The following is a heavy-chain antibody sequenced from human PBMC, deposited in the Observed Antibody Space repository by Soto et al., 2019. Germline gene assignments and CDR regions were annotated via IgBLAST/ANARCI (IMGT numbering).Heavy chain of an antibody. J-gene: IGHJ4*02. CDR1: GYTFTSQN. D-gene: IGHD3-9*01. CDR3: ISTGYYPFDY. Sequence: ASVKVSCTASGYTFTSQNMHWVRQAPGQGLEWMGVINPSIGTTTYAQKFQGRVTMTSDTSTSSVYMEVSSLRSEDTAVYYCISTGYYPFDYWGQGTLVTVSS. V-gene: IGHV1-46*03. CDR2: INPSIGTT.